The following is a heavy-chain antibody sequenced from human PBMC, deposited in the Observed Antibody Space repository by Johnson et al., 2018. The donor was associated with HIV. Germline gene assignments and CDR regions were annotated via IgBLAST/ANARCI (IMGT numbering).Heavy chain of an antibody. V-gene: IGHV3-11*04. Sequence: VQLVESGGGLVKPGGSLRLSCVASGFTFSDYYMGWIRQAPGKGLEWVSYISSSGTTIYSADSVQGRFTTSRDNAKKSLSLQMNSLRAEDTAVYYCARSKDCSGGSCPEGFDIRGQGTMVTVSS. CDR3: ARSKDCSGGSCPEGFDI. J-gene: IGHJ3*02. CDR2: ISSSGTTI. CDR1: GFTFSDYY. D-gene: IGHD2-15*01.